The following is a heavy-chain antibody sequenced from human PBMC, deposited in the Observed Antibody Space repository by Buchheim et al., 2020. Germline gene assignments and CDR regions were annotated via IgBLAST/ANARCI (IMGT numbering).Heavy chain of an antibody. CDR2: IYYSGST. D-gene: IGHD3-22*01. CDR3: ARRTYYYDSSGYYYFDY. V-gene: IGHV4-39*01. CDR1: GGSISSSSYY. Sequence: QLQLQESGPGLVKPSETLSLTCTVSGGSISSSSYYWGWIRQPPGKGLEWIGSIYYSGSTYYNPSLKSRVTISVDTSKNQFSLKLSSVTAAGTAVYYCARRTYYYDSSGYYYFDYWGQGTL. J-gene: IGHJ4*02.